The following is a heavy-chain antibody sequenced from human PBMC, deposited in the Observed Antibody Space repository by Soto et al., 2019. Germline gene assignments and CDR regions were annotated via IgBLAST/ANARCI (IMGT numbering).Heavy chain of an antibody. V-gene: IGHV2-5*02. Sequence: QITLKESGPTLVKPTQTLTLTCTFSGFSLSTRAVGVGWIRQPPGKALEWLALIFWDDDKCYSPSLKSRLTTTKDPTKTQVVLTITNMAPVHTASSSCAHRPTGYFDYRGQETLVTVSS. CDR1: GFSLSTRAVG. J-gene: IGHJ4*02. CDR2: IFWDDDK. D-gene: IGHD4-4*01. CDR3: AHRPTGYFDY.